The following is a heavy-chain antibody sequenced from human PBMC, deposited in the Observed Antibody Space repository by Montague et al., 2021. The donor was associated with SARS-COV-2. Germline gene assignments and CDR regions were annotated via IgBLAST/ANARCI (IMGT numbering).Heavy chain of an antibody. Sequence: SETLSLTCTVSGGSISSSSYYWGWIRQPPGKGLEWIGSIYYSGSTYYNPSLKSRVTISVDTSKNQFSLKLGSVTAADTAVYHCARQENSSGWFKPDAFDIWGQGTMVTVSS. CDR3: ARQENSSGWFKPDAFDI. CDR2: IYYSGST. CDR1: GGSISSSSYY. V-gene: IGHV4-39*01. D-gene: IGHD6-19*01. J-gene: IGHJ3*02.